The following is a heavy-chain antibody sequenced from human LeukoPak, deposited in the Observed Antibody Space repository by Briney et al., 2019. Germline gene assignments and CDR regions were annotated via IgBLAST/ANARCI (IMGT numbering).Heavy chain of an antibody. D-gene: IGHD3-22*01. CDR2: ISSSGST. V-gene: IGHV4-61*02. CDR3: ARGPYSYDSSGAFDI. CDR1: GDSISSGDYY. J-gene: IGHJ3*02. Sequence: SETLSLTCTVSGDSISSGDYYWSWIRQPAGKGLEWIGRISSSGSTNYNPSLKSRVTISVDTSKNQFSLKLSSVTAAGTAVYFCARGPYSYDSSGAFDIWGQGTMVTVSS.